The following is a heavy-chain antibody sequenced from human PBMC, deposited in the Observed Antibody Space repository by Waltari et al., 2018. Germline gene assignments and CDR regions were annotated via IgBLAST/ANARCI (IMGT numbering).Heavy chain of an antibody. Sequence: QITLKESGPTLVKPTQTLTLTCTFSGFSLSTSGVGVGWIRQPPGKALEWLALIYWYDDKRYSPSLKSRLTITKDTSKNQVVLTMTNMDPVDTATYYCAQIIRYFDWSSGYYYYYMDVWGKGTTVTVSS. J-gene: IGHJ6*03. CDR1: GFSLSTSGVG. CDR2: IYWYDDK. D-gene: IGHD3-9*01. CDR3: AQIIRYFDWSSGYYYYYMDV. V-gene: IGHV2-5*01.